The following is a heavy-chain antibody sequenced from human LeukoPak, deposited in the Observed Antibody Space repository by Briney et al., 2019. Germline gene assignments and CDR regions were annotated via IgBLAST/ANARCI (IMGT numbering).Heavy chain of an antibody. Sequence: PGGSLRLSCAASGFTLRSYAMHWVRQAPARGLEWVAVISYDGSNKYYADSVRGRFTISRDNAKNSLFLQMNSLRAEETAVYYCARVLRYCSGGNCYSGGLGYMDVWGKGTTVTISS. CDR2: ISYDGSNK. J-gene: IGHJ6*03. D-gene: IGHD2-15*01. CDR1: GFTLRSYA. V-gene: IGHV3-30*04. CDR3: ARVLRYCSGGNCYSGGLGYMDV.